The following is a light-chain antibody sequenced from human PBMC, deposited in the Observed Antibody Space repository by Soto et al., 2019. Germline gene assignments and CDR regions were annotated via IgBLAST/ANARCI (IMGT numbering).Light chain of an antibody. CDR3: QRYGSSVT. Sequence: EIVLTQSPGTLSLSPGEGATLSCRASQSLSSSQLAWYQQAPGQAPRLLVYGASSRATGIPDRFSGSGSGTDFTLTISRLEPEDFAVYYCQRYGSSVTFGGGTKVDIK. CDR2: GAS. CDR1: QSLSSSQ. V-gene: IGKV3-20*01. J-gene: IGKJ4*01.